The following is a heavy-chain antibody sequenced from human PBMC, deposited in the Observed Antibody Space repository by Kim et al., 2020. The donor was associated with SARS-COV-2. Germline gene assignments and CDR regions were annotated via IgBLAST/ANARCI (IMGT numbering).Heavy chain of an antibody. D-gene: IGHD3-22*01. Sequence: YADFVKDRFTISRDNAKNTVYLQMTSLRAEDTAVYYCAKDIRGDSSGYFDLWGQGTLVTVSS. J-gene: IGHJ5*02. CDR3: AKDIRGDSSGYFDL. V-gene: IGHV3-33*06.